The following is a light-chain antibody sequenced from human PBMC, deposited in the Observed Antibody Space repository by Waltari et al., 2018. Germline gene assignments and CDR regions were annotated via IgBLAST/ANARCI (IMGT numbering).Light chain of an antibody. CDR2: GAS. V-gene: IGKV3-20*01. J-gene: IGKJ5*01. CDR1: QSVSSGY. CDR3: QQFGHSPIT. Sequence: EVVLTQSPGTLSVSPGESATLSCRASQSVSSGYLAWYQQKPGQAPRPVIYGASTRATGIPDRFSASGSGIDFTLTISRLEPEDFAVYYCQQFGHSPITFGQGSRLDNK.